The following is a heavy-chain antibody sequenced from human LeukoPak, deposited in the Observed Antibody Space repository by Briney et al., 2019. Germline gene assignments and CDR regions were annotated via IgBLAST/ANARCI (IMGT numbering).Heavy chain of an antibody. CDR3: AAPRGYSAYDLDY. V-gene: IGHV3-74*01. CDR1: GVTFSSFW. D-gene: IGHD5-12*01. Sequence: GGSLRLSCAASGVTFSSFWMHWVRQAPGKGLVRVSRINSDGSTTNYADSVKGRFTISRDDAKNTLYLQMSSLRAEDTAVYYCAAPRGYSAYDLDYWGQGTLVTVSS. J-gene: IGHJ4*02. CDR2: INSDGSTT.